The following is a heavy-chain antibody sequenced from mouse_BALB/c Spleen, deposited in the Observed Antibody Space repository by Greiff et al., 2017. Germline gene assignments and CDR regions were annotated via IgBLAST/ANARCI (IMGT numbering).Heavy chain of an antibody. CDR2: IWAGGST. V-gene: IGHV2-9*02. CDR1: GFSLTSYG. Sequence: QVQLQQSGPGLVAPSQSLSITCTVSGFSLTSYGVHWVRQPPGKGLEWLGVIWAGGSTNYNSALMSRLSISKDNSKSQVFLKMNSLQTDDTAMYYCARGESWTTYYFDYWGQGTTLTVSS. D-gene: IGHD1-1*01. J-gene: IGHJ2*01. CDR3: ARGESWTTYYFDY.